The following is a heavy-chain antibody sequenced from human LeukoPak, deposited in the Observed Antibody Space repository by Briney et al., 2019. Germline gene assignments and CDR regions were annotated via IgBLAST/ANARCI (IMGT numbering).Heavy chain of an antibody. CDR2: INPSGGST. V-gene: IGHV1-46*01. J-gene: IGHJ4*02. D-gene: IGHD3-16*01. CDR1: GYTSTSYY. CDR3: AREREPETFGVPTDY. Sequence: ASVKVSCKASGYTSTSYYMHWVRQAPGQGLEWMGIINPSGGSTSYAQKFQGRVTMTRDTSTSTVYMELSSLRSEDTAVYYCAREREPETFGVPTDYWGQGTLVTVSS.